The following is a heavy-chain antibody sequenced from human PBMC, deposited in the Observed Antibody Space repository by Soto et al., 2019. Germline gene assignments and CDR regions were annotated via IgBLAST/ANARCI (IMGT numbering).Heavy chain of an antibody. J-gene: IGHJ4*02. CDR2: ILYDGSNK. V-gene: IGHV3-30-3*01. CDR1: GFSFSDYT. CDR3: VRDWPRDITS. Sequence: QVQLVESGGGVVQPGRSLRLSCAASGFSFSDYTMHWVRQAPGKGLEWVAVILYDGSNKFYADSVKGRFTISRDNSKNTLHLQMNSLRAEDTALYYCVRDWPRDITSWGQGTLVTVSS. D-gene: IGHD3-16*01.